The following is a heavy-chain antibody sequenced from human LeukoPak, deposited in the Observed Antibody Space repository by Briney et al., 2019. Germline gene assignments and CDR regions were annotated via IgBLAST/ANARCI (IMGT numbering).Heavy chain of an antibody. CDR3: ARERTGDAFDI. CDR1: GGSISSYY. V-gene: IGHV4-59*01. J-gene: IGHJ3*02. D-gene: IGHD1/OR15-1a*01. Sequence: SETLSLTCTVSGGSISSYYWSWIRQPPGKGLEWIGYIYYSGSTNYNPSLKSRVTISVDTSKNQFSLKLSSVTAADTAVYYCARERTGDAFDIWGQGTMVTVSS. CDR2: IYYSGST.